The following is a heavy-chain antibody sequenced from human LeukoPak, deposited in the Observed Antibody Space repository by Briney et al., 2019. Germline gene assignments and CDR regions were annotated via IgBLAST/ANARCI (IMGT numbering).Heavy chain of an antibody. V-gene: IGHV3-13*01. CDR3: ARGTLQNWFDP. J-gene: IGHJ5*02. CDR1: GFTFSSYD. Sequence: PGGSLRLSCAASGFTFSSYDMHWVRQATGKGLEWVSAIGTAGDTYYPGSVKGRFTISRENAKNSLYLQMNSLRAGDTAVHYCARGTLQNWFDPWGQGTLVTVSS. CDR2: IGTAGDT. D-gene: IGHD4-11*01.